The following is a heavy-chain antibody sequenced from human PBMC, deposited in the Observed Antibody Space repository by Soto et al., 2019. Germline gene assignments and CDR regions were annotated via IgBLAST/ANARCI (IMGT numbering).Heavy chain of an antibody. CDR3: ARDSTTVTTRYYYMDV. V-gene: IGHV1-69*04. CDR1: GGTFSSYT. D-gene: IGHD4-17*01. Sequence: ASVKVSCKASGGTFSSYTISWVRQAPGQGLEWMGRIIPILGIANYAQKFQGRVTITADKSTSTAYMELSSLRSEDTAVYYCARDSTTVTTRYYYMDVWGKGTTVTVSS. CDR2: IIPILGIA. J-gene: IGHJ6*03.